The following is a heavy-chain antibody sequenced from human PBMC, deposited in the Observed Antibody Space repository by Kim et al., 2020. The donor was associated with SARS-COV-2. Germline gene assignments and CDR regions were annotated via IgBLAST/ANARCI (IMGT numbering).Heavy chain of an antibody. Sequence: YADSVNGRCTISRDKAKNSLYRQMNSLRDEDTAVYYCARVSRVDWSFDYWGQGTLVTVSS. D-gene: IGHD3-9*01. J-gene: IGHJ4*02. CDR3: ARVSRVDWSFDY. V-gene: IGHV3-48*02.